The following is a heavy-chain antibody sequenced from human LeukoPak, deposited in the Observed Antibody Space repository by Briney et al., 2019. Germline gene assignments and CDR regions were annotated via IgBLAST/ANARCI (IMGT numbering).Heavy chain of an antibody. Sequence: GGSLRLSCAVSGFTFSNHYMDWVRQAPGKGLEWVGRTRNKVNSYTTEYAASVKGRFTISRDDSKNSLYLQMNSLKTEDTAVYYCARGGSWDASHIWGQGTMVTVSS. J-gene: IGHJ3*02. V-gene: IGHV3-72*01. CDR2: TRNKVNSYTT. CDR3: ARGGSWDASHI. CDR1: GFTFSNHY. D-gene: IGHD2-15*01.